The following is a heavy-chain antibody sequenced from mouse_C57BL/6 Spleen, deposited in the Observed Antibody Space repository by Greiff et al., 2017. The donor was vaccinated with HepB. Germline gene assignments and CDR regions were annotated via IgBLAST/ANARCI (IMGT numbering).Heavy chain of an antibody. CDR2: IDPENGDT. CDR1: GFNIKDDY. J-gene: IGHJ3*01. D-gene: IGHD2-4*01. Sequence: EVQLQQSGAELVRPGASVKLSCTASGFNIKDDYMHWVKQRPEQGLEWIGWIDPENGDTEYASKFQGKATITADTSSNTAYLQLSSLTSEDTAVYYCTNGGDYDGAYWGQGTLVTVSA. V-gene: IGHV14-4*01. CDR3: TNGGDYDGAY.